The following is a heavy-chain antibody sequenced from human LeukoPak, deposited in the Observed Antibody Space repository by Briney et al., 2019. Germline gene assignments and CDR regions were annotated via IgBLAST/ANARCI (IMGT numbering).Heavy chain of an antibody. J-gene: IGHJ4*02. V-gene: IGHV4-59*11. Sequence: PSETLSLTCTVSTGSLSGHYWSWIRQPPGKGLEWIAYIYSSGTTKYNPSLNSRVTISLDASKNQFSLNLTSVTAADTAVYYCARGGDGYNYVDYWGQGTLVTVSS. CDR3: ARGGDGYNYVDY. CDR1: TGSLSGHY. D-gene: IGHD5-24*01. CDR2: IYSSGTT.